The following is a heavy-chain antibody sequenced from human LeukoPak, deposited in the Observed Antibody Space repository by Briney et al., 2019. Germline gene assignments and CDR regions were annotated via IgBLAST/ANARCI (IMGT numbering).Heavy chain of an antibody. Sequence: PSETLPLTCAVSGGSFSVHYCSWIRQPPGKGLEWIGEINHSGGTNYNPSLKSRVTISVDTAKNQFSLKLNSVTAADTAMYYCASFPGQWVNYFDSWGQGSLVTVSS. CDR3: ASFPGQWVNYFDS. D-gene: IGHD2-21*01. CDR2: INHSGGT. J-gene: IGHJ4*02. V-gene: IGHV4-34*01. CDR1: GGSFSVHY.